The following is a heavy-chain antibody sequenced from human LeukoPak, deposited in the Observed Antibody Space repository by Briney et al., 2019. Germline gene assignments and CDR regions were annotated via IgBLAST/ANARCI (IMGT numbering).Heavy chain of an antibody. J-gene: IGHJ4*02. CDR3: ARNHHTPNFDY. Sequence: SETLSLTCAVYGGSFSGYYWSWIRQPPGKGLEWIGGINHSGSTNYNPSLKSRVTISVDTSKNQFSLKLSSVTAADTAVYYCARNHHTPNFDYWGQGTLVTVSS. V-gene: IGHV4-34*01. CDR1: GGSFSGYY. D-gene: IGHD1-14*01. CDR2: INHSGST.